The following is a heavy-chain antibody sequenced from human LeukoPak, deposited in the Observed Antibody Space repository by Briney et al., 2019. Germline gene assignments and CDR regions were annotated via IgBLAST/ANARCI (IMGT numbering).Heavy chain of an antibody. CDR3: ARDGGYSYGLWAFDI. Sequence: PGGSLRLSCAASGFTVSSNYMSWVRQAPGKGLEWVSYISSSSSTIYYADSVKGRFTISRDNAKNSLYLQMNSLRAEDTAVYYCARDGGYSYGLWAFDIWGQGTMVTVSS. D-gene: IGHD5-18*01. J-gene: IGHJ3*02. CDR1: GFTVSSNY. CDR2: ISSSSSTI. V-gene: IGHV3-48*01.